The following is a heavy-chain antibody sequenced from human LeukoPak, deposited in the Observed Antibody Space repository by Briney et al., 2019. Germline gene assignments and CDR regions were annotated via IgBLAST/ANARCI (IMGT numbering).Heavy chain of an antibody. CDR2: ISGSGGST. J-gene: IGHJ4*02. CDR1: GFTFSSYA. CDR3: AKGVVVVPAAILFDC. V-gene: IGHV3-23*01. D-gene: IGHD2-2*02. Sequence: PGGSLRLSCAAPGFTFSSYAMSWVRQAPGKGLEWVSAISGSGGSTYYADSVKGRFTISRDNSKNTLYLQMNSLRAEDTAVYYCAKGVVVVPAAILFDCWGQGTLVTVSS.